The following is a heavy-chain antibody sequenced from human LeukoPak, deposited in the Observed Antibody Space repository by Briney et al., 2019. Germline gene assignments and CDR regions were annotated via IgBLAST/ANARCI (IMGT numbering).Heavy chain of an antibody. D-gene: IGHD6-19*01. V-gene: IGHV1-18*01. CDR3: ARGSRGLAVAGLDY. CDR2: ISTYNGNT. Sequence: ASVKVSCKASGYTFSSYGISWVRQAPGQGLEWMGWISTYNGNTSYAQKLQGRVTMTTDTSTSTAYMELRSLRSDDTAVYYCARGSRGLAVAGLDYWGQGTLVNVSS. CDR1: GYTFSSYG. J-gene: IGHJ4*02.